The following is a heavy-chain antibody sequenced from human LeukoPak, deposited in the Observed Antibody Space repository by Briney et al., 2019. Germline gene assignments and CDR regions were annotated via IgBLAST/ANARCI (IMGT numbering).Heavy chain of an antibody. D-gene: IGHD5-24*01. J-gene: IGHJ3*02. V-gene: IGHV4-61*01. CDR1: GGSVSSGSYY. CDR3: ARELIDGYPDLHAFDI. Sequence: SETLSLTCTVSGGSVSSGSYYWSWIRQPPGKGLEWIGYIYYSGSTNYNPSLKSRVTISVDTSKNQFSLKLSSVTAADTAVYYCARELIDGYPDLHAFDIWGQGTMVTVSS. CDR2: IYYSGST.